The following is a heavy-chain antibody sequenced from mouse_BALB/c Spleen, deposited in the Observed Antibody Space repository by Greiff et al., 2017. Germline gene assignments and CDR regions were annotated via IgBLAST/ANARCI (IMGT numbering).Heavy chain of an antibody. CDR1: GYTFTDYA. Sequence: VQGVESGAELVRPGVSVKISCKGSGYTFTDYAMHWVKQSHAKSLEWIGVISTYYGDASYNQKFKGKATMTVDKSSSTAYLELARLTSEDSAIYYCARMITTDYWGQGTLVTVSA. J-gene: IGHJ3*01. D-gene: IGHD2-4*01. V-gene: IGHV1S137*01. CDR2: ISTYYGDA. CDR3: ARMITTDY.